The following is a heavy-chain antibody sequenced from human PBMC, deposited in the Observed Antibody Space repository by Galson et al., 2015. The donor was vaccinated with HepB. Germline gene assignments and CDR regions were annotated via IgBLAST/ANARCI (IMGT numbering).Heavy chain of an antibody. D-gene: IGHD6-6*01. CDR3: ARDPRQLVRGGVYYFDY. CDR2: ISSSSSYI. V-gene: IGHV3-21*01. CDR1: GFTFSSYS. J-gene: IGHJ4*02. Sequence: SLRLSCAASGFTFSSYSMNWVRQAPGKGLEWVSSISSSSSYIYYADSVKGRFTISRDNAKNSLYLQMNSLRAEDTAVYYCARDPRQLVRGGVYYFDYWGQGTLVTVSS.